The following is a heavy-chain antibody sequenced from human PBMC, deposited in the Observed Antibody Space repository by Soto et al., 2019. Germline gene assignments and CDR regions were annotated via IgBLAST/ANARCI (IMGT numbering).Heavy chain of an antibody. Sequence: EVQLVESGGGLVQPGGSLRLSCAASGFTFSSYDMHWVRQGTGKGLEWVSATGTAGDTYYPGSVKGRFTISRDNAKNSLYLQMNSLRAGDTAVYYCARSPRDRYGYANWYFELWGRGTLVTVSS. V-gene: IGHV3-13*01. D-gene: IGHD5-18*01. CDR1: GFTFSSYD. CDR2: TGTAGDT. J-gene: IGHJ2*01. CDR3: ARSPRDRYGYANWYFEL.